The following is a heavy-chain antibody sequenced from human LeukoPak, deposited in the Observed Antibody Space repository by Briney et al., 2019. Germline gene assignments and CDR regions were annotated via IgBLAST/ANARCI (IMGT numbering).Heavy chain of an antibody. CDR3: ARATSSGCTNGVCYTVVGPFDY. CDR2: INHSGTT. D-gene: IGHD2-8*01. V-gene: IGHV4-34*01. CDR1: GGSFSGYS. Sequence: SETLSLTCAVYGGSFSGYSWTWIRQPPGKGLEWIGEINHSGTTDYNPSLQSRVTISLDTSKNQFSLKVTSVTAADTAVYYCARATSSGCTNGVCYTVVGPFDYWGQGTLVTVSS. J-gene: IGHJ4*02.